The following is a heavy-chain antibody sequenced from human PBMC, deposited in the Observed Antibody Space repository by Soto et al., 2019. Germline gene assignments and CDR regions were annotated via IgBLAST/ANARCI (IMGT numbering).Heavy chain of an antibody. CDR3: AKRGGVVGGSEHPCFEY. CDR2: ISFDGKNR. CDR1: GFIFSNYG. D-gene: IGHD2-15*01. V-gene: IGHV3-30*18. Sequence: GGSLILSCAASGFIFSNYGVHWVRQAPGKGLEWVALISFDGKNRNYADSVKGRFTIYRDNPKNTLYLEMNSLRPEDTAFYYCAKRGGVVGGSEHPCFEYWGQGTVVTVSS. J-gene: IGHJ4*02.